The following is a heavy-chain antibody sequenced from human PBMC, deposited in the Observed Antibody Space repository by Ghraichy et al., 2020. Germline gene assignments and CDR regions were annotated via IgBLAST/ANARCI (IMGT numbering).Heavy chain of an antibody. V-gene: IGHV4-34*01. J-gene: IGHJ4*02. Sequence: SETLSLTCAVYGGSFSGYYWSWIRQPPGKGLEWIGEINHSGSTNYNPSLKSRVTISVDTSKNKFSLKLSSVTAADTAVYYCARGSVAARPLDYWGQGTLVTVSS. CDR1: GGSFSGYY. CDR3: ARGSVAARPLDY. D-gene: IGHD6-6*01. CDR2: INHSGST.